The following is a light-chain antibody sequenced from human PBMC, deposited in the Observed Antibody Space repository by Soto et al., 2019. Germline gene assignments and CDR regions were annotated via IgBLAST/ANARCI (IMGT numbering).Light chain of an antibody. CDR3: SSFASSNTVV. J-gene: IGLJ7*01. CDR2: EVT. Sequence: QSALTQPPSASGSPGQSVTISCTGTSSDVGAYNYVSWYQQHAGKAPKLVIYEVTKRPSGVPDRFSGSKSANTASLTVSGLQAEDEADYYCSSFASSNTVVFGGGTQLTVL. V-gene: IGLV2-8*01. CDR1: SSDVGAYNY.